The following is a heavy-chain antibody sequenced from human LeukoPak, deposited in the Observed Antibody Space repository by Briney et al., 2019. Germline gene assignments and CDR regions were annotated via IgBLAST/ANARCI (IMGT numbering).Heavy chain of an antibody. D-gene: IGHD6-13*01. CDR1: GGSISSYY. Sequence: PSETLSLTCTVSGGSISSYYWSWIRQPAGKGLEWIGRIYTSGSTNYNPSLKSRVTMSVDTSENQFSLKLSSVTAADTAVYYCARGDSSWYSNWFDPWGQGTLVTVSS. CDR2: IYTSGST. V-gene: IGHV4-4*07. CDR3: ARGDSSWYSNWFDP. J-gene: IGHJ5*02.